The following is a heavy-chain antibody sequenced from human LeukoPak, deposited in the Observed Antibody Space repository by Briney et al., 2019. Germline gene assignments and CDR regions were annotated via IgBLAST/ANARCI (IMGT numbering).Heavy chain of an antibody. Sequence: SQTLSLTCALSGDGVSSNNVAWNWIRLSPGRGLEWLGRTYYRSKWYNDYAVSVKSRITINPDTSKNQFSLQLNSVTPEDTAVYYCAREYSSGYSDYWGQGTLVTVSS. CDR3: AREYSSGYSDY. CDR1: GDGVSSNNVA. D-gene: IGHD3-22*01. J-gene: IGHJ4*02. V-gene: IGHV6-1*01. CDR2: TYYRSKWYN.